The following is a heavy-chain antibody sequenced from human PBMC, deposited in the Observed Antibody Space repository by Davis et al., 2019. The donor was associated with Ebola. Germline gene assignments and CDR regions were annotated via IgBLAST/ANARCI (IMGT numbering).Heavy chain of an antibody. J-gene: IGHJ6*02. Sequence: SETLSLTCTVSGGSISSYYWSWIRQPPGKGLEWIGYIYYSGSTNYNPSLKSRVTISVDTSKNQFSLKLSSVTAADTAVYYCARVRVVPAAKYYYYYGMDVWGQGTTVTVSS. CDR2: IYYSGST. D-gene: IGHD2-2*01. CDR1: GGSISSYY. V-gene: IGHV4-59*08. CDR3: ARVRVVPAAKYYYYYGMDV.